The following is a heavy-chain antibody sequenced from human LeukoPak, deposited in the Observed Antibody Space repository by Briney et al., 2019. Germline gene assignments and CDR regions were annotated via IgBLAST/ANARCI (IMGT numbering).Heavy chain of an antibody. Sequence: ASVKVSCKVSGYTLTELSMHWVRQAPGKGLEWMGGFDPEDGETIYAQKFQGRVTMTEDTSTDTAYMELSSLRSEDTAVYYCASGMDFWSGYWAFDIWGQGTMVTVSS. CDR1: GYTLTELS. D-gene: IGHD3-3*01. CDR2: FDPEDGET. CDR3: ASGMDFWSGYWAFDI. V-gene: IGHV1-24*01. J-gene: IGHJ3*02.